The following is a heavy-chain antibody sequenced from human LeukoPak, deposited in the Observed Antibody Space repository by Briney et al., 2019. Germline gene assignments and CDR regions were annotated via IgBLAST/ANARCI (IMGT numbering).Heavy chain of an antibody. CDR1: GFTFSGYA. J-gene: IGHJ4*02. CDR2: ISGSGGST. CDR3: AKDKGSFGGVIVIFDY. Sequence: GGSLRLSCAASGFTFSGYAMSWVHQAPGKGLEWVSAISGSGGSTYYADSVKGRFTISRDNSKNTLYLQMNSLRAEDTAVYYCAKDKGSFGGVIVIFDYWGQGTLVTVSS. D-gene: IGHD3-16*02. V-gene: IGHV3-23*01.